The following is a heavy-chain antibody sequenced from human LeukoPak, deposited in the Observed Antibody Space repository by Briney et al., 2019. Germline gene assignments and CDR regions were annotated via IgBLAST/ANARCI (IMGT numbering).Heavy chain of an antibody. CDR3: AKVNNYDDY. CDR2: ISPDGNNE. Sequence: PGRSLRLSCAASGFTFSTFGIHWVRQAPGKGLEWVAAISPDGNNEYYTDSVKGRFTISRDNSKNMMYLQMNSLRGEDSAVYYCAKVNNYDDYWGQGTLVTVSS. CDR1: GFTFSTFG. D-gene: IGHD1/OR15-1a*01. V-gene: IGHV3-30*18. J-gene: IGHJ4*02.